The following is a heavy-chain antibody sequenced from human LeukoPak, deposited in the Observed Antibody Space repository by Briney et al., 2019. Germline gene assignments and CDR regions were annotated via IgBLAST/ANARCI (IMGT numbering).Heavy chain of an antibody. J-gene: IGHJ4*02. Sequence: PSETLSPTCTVSGGSISSYYWSWLRQPPGKGLEWIGYIYYSGSTNYNPSLKSRVTISVDTSKNQFSLKLSSVTAADTAVYYCARDRRSGKLAYFDYWGQGTLVTVSS. V-gene: IGHV4-59*01. CDR1: GGSISSYY. CDR2: IYYSGST. CDR3: ARDRRSGKLAYFDY. D-gene: IGHD2-15*01.